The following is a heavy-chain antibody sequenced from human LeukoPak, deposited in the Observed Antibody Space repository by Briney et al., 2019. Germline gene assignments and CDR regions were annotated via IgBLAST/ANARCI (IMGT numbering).Heavy chain of an antibody. Sequence: GGSLRLSCAASGFTFSSYSMNWVRQAPGKGLEWISYITSSSSSINYADSVKGRFTVSRDNAKDSVYLQMNSLRDEDTAVYYCARHYYGSGSVDHWGQGTLVSVSS. J-gene: IGHJ4*01. V-gene: IGHV3-48*02. D-gene: IGHD3-10*01. CDR3: ARHYYGSGSVDH. CDR1: GFTFSSYS. CDR2: ITSSSSSI.